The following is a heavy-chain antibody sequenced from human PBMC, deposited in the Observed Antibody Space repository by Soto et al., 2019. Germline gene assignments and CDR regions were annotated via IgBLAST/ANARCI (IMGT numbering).Heavy chain of an antibody. D-gene: IGHD2-15*01. Sequence: QAQLVQSGAEVKKPGASVRVACTASEDIFNNFGITWVRQAPGQGLEWLGWVSYYNGNTNYAQRLQGRVFMTTDTATSTAYLELRSLTFTDTAVYYCARDLTRVCSGGSCPFSRWGQGTQVIVSS. CDR2: VSYYNGNT. V-gene: IGHV1-18*01. J-gene: IGHJ4*02. CDR3: ARDLTRVCSGGSCPFSR. CDR1: EDIFNNFG.